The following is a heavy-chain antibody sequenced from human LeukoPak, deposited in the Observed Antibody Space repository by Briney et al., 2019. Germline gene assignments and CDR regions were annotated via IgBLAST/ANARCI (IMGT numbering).Heavy chain of an antibody. V-gene: IGHV3-7*01. CDR2: IKSDGSEE. Sequence: GGSPRLSCVASGFPFDVYWMSWVRQGPGKGLEWVANIKSDGSEEYYADSVKGRLTVSRDNAKNSLFLQMNRLRVEDTAVYYCAKEKTVAGWYFDLWGRGTLVTVSS. CDR1: GFPFDVYW. CDR3: AKEKTVAGWYFDL. J-gene: IGHJ2*01. D-gene: IGHD6-19*01.